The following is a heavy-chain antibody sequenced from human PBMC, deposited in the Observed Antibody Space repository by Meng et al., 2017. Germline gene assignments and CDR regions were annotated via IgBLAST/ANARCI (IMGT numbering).Heavy chain of an antibody. CDR3: ARDDYGDYFDY. J-gene: IGHJ4*02. CDR1: GYTFTGYY. V-gene: IGHV1-2*06. CDR2: INPNSGGT. Sequence: QGQLVQAGAEVKKPGASVMGACKASGYTFTGYYMHWVRQAPGQGLEWMGRINPNSGGTNYAQKFQGRVTMTRDTSISTAYMELSRLRSDDTAVYYCARDDYGDYFDYWGQGTLVTVSS. D-gene: IGHD4-17*01.